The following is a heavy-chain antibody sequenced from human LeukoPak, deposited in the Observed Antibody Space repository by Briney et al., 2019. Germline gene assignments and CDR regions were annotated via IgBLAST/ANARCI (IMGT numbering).Heavy chain of an antibody. CDR2: IYYSGST. D-gene: IGHD3-22*01. V-gene: IGHV4-59*01. CDR3: ARDPDYDSSGYYYDY. J-gene: IGHJ4*02. Sequence: SETLSLTCTVSGGSISSYYWSWIRRPPGKGLEWIGYIYYSGSTNYNPSLKSRVTISVDTSKNQFSLKLSSVTAADTAVYYCARDPDYDSSGYYYDYWGQGTLVTVSS. CDR1: GGSISSYY.